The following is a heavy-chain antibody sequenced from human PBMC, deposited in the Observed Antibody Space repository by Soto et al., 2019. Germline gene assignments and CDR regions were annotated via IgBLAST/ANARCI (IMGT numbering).Heavy chain of an antibody. CDR1: GFTFTTYW. Sequence: PGGSLRLSCAASGFTFTTYWMHWVRQAPGKGLVWVSGINGDGTTTTYADSVKGRFTISRDKARNTLYLQMDSLTAEDTGVYYCEPMYGYWGQGTLVTVSS. D-gene: IGHD2-8*01. J-gene: IGHJ4*02. CDR2: INGDGTTT. V-gene: IGHV3-74*01. CDR3: EPMYGY.